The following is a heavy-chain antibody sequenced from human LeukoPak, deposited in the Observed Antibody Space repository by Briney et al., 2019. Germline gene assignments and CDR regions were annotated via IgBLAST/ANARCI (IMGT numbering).Heavy chain of an antibody. Sequence: PSETLSLTCAVYGGSFSGYYWSWIRQPPGKGLEWIGEINHSGSTNYNPSLKSRVTISVDTSKNQFSLKLSSVTAADTAVYYCARGGGPGLVDYWAREPWSPSPQ. D-gene: IGHD3-10*01. CDR2: INHSGST. J-gene: IGHJ4*02. V-gene: IGHV4-34*01. CDR1: GGSFSGYY. CDR3: ARGGGPGLVDY.